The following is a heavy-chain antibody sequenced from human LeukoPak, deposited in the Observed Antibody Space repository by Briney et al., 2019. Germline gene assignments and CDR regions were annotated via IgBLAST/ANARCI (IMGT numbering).Heavy chain of an antibody. Sequence: ASVKVSCKASGYSFSSYGLGWVRQAPGQGLEWMGWISANNFNTNYAERLQGRVTMTIDTSTRTAYMELRSLTSDDTAVYYCARGQYYFDSWGQGTLVSVSS. CDR3: ARGQYYFDS. CDR1: GYSFSSYG. CDR2: ISANNFNT. V-gene: IGHV1-18*01. D-gene: IGHD4-11*01. J-gene: IGHJ4*02.